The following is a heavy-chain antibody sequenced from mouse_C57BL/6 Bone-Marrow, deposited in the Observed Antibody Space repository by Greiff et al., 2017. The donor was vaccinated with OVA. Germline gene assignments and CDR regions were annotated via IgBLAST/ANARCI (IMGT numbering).Heavy chain of an antibody. D-gene: IGHD2-2*01. CDR2: INPGSGGT. Sequence: VQLKQSGAELVRPGTSVKVSCKASGYAFTNYLIEWVKQRPGQGLEWIGVINPGSGGTNYNEKFKGKATLTADKSSSTAYMQLSSLTSEDSAVYFCARFLWLREHFDVWGTGTTVTVSS. V-gene: IGHV1-54*01. J-gene: IGHJ1*03. CDR3: ARFLWLREHFDV. CDR1: GYAFTNYL.